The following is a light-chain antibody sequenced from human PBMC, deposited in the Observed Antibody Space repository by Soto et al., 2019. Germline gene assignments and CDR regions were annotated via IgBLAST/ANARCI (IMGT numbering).Light chain of an antibody. CDR1: SSNIGAGYD. Sequence: QAVVTQPPSVSGTPGQRVTISCTGSSSNIGAGYDVQWYQQLPGTAPKLLIFANSNRPSGVPDRFSGSKSGTSASLAIAGLQAEDEADYHCQTYDSSLRGVFGGGTKLTVL. CDR3: QTYDSSLRGV. CDR2: ANS. J-gene: IGLJ3*02. V-gene: IGLV1-40*01.